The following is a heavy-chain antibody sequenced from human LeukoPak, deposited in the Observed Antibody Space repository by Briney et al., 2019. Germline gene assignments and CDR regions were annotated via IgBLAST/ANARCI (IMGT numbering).Heavy chain of an antibody. CDR2: ISAYNGNT. Sequence: ASVKVSCKASGYTFTNYGISWVRQAPGQGLEWMGWISAYNGNTNYAQKLQGRVTMTTDTSTSTAYMELRSLRSDDTAVYYCARVPGDYSVRFRDPYYFDYWGQGTLVTVSS. D-gene: IGHD4-17*01. J-gene: IGHJ4*02. CDR3: ARVPGDYSVRFRDPYYFDY. V-gene: IGHV1-18*01. CDR1: GYTFTNYG.